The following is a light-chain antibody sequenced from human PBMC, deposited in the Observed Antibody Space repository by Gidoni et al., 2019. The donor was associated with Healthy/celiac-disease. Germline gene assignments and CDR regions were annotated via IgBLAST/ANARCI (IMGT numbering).Light chain of an antibody. CDR2: DAS. CDR3: QQRSNWQYT. J-gene: IGKJ2*01. V-gene: IGKV3-11*01. Sequence: EIVLTQSPATLFLSPGERATLSCRASQSVRSYLAWYQPKPGQAPRLLIYDASNRATGIPARFSGSGSGTDFTLTISSLEPEDFAVYYCQQRSNWQYTFXXXTKLEIK. CDR1: QSVRSY.